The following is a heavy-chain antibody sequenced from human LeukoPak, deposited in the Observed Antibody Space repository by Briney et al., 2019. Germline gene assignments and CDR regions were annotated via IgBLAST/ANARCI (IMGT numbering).Heavy chain of an antibody. CDR3: ARVTHSSGWLRALYYYYGMDV. V-gene: IGHV4-59*02. D-gene: IGHD6-19*01. J-gene: IGHJ6*02. Sequence: SETLSLTCVVSGGSVSGYYWGWIRQPPGRGLEWIGYVYYSGSTNYNPSFKSRITISVDTSRNQFSLQLSSVTAADTAVYYCARVTHSSGWLRALYYYYGMDVWGQGTTVTVSS. CDR2: VYYSGST. CDR1: GGSVSGYY.